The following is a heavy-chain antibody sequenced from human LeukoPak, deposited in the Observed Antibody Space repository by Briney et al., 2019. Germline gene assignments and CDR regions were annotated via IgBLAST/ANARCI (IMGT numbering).Heavy chain of an antibody. CDR2: INPSGGST. D-gene: IGHD3-22*01. J-gene: IGHJ4*02. Sequence: ASVKVSCKASGDTFTSYYMHWVRQAPGQGPEWMGLINPSGGSTSYAQKVQGRVTMTRDTSTSTVYMELSSLRAEDTAVYYCARGEEYYDRSGFYWGQGPLVPVSS. CDR3: ARGEEYYDRSGFY. V-gene: IGHV1-46*01. CDR1: GDTFTSYY.